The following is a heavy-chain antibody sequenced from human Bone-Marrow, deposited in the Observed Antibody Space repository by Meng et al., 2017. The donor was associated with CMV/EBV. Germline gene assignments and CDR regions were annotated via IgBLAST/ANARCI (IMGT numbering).Heavy chain of an antibody. V-gene: IGHV4-4*09. D-gene: IGHD5-12*01. Sequence: SETLSLTCIVSGGSINTYYWSWIRQPPGKGLEWIGYIYSSGFTNYNPSLMSRLTISVDMSRNQFSLHLNSVTAADTAVYYCSRILSVDSLAFDLWGPGTMVTVSS. CDR1: GGSINTYY. CDR2: IYSSGFT. CDR3: SRILSVDSLAFDL. J-gene: IGHJ3*01.